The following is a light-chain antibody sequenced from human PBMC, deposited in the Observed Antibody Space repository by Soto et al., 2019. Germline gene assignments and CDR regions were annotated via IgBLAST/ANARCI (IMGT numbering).Light chain of an antibody. CDR3: AAWDDSLNGWV. J-gene: IGLJ3*02. Sequence: QSVLTHPPSASGTPGQRFTISCSGSSSNIGTDTVNWYQQFPGTAPKLLIYSNNQRPSGVPDRFSGSKSGTSASLAISGLQSEDEADYYCAAWDDSLNGWVFGGGTTLTVL. CDR2: SNN. V-gene: IGLV1-44*01. CDR1: SSNIGTDT.